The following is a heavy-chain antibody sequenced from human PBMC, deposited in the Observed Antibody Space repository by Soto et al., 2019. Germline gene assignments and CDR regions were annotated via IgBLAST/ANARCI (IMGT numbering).Heavy chain of an antibody. CDR1: GLTLSGYA. Sequence: EVQLAESGGGLAEPGGSLRLSCAASGLTLSGYAMDWVRQVPGKGLEYVLGIRSNGVVTYYANSVQGRFTISRDNSKSTVYHQMGSLKPEYMAVYYCATLARPHFYSVDVWGKGPTVTVCS. D-gene: IGHD6-6*01. J-gene: IGHJ6*03. CDR3: ATLARPHFYSVDV. CDR2: IRSNGVVT. V-gene: IGHV3-64*01.